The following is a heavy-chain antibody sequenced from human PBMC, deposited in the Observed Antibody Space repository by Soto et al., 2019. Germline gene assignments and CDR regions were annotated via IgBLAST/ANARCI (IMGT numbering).Heavy chain of an antibody. CDR2: IYWDDEK. CDR1: GFSLSTSGVG. CDR3: AHRAYFDSGKQFDY. Sequence: QITLKESCPTLVKPTQTLTLTCTFSGFSLSTSGVGVCWIRQPPGKALEWLAIIYWDDEKRSSPSLRTRLTVTKDTSKSQVVLTMTNVDPVDTATYYCAHRAYFDSGKQFDYWGQGTLVSVSS. J-gene: IGHJ4*02. D-gene: IGHD3-10*01. V-gene: IGHV2-5*02.